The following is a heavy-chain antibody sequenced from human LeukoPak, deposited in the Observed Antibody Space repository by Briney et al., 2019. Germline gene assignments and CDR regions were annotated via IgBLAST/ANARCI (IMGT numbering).Heavy chain of an antibody. CDR1: GFTFSNFG. J-gene: IGHJ1*01. Sequence: QPGGSLRLSCAASGFTFSNFGMHWVRQAPGKGLEWFAAISGSGSNTFYADSVNGRFTISRDNSRNTLYLQMNSLRVEDTALYYCATDIDDYNTFAPLFQHWSQGTLVTVSS. D-gene: IGHD5-24*01. CDR3: ATDIDDYNTFAPLFQH. V-gene: IGHV3-23*01. CDR2: ISGSGSNT.